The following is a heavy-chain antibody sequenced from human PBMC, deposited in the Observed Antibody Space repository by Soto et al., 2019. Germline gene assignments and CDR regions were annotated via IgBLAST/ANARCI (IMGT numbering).Heavy chain of an antibody. CDR3: ARGPLLTVLEWSPYYYGMDV. V-gene: IGHV3-53*01. J-gene: IGHJ6*02. CDR1: GFTVSSNY. D-gene: IGHD3-3*01. Sequence: GGSLRLSCAASGFTVSSNYMSWVRQAPGKGLEWVSVIYSGGSTYYADSVKGRFTISRDNSKNTLYLQMNSLRAEDTAVYYCARGPLLTVLEWSPYYYGMDVWGQGTTVTVSS. CDR2: IYSGGST.